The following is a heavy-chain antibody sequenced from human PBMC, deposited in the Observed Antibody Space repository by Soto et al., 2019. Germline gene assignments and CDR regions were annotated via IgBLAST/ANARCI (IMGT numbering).Heavy chain of an antibody. Sequence: SETLSLTCAVSGGSISSGGYSWSWIRQPPGKGLEWIGYIYHSGSTYYNPSLKSRVTISVDRSKNQFSLKLSSVTAADTAVYYCARVVVTMVRGVIIRWFDPWGQGTLVTVSS. V-gene: IGHV4-30-2*01. CDR2: IYHSGST. J-gene: IGHJ5*02. CDR1: GGSISSGGYS. CDR3: ARVVVTMVRGVIIRWFDP. D-gene: IGHD3-10*01.